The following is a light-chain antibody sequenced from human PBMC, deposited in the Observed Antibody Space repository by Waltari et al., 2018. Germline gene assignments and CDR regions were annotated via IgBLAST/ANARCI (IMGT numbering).Light chain of an antibody. Sequence: DIEMTQSPSTLSASVGDRVTITCRASRSISNWLAWYQQKPGKAPNLLIYKASSLESGVPSRVSGSGSGTEFTLTISSLQPDDFATYYCQQYYSYPITFGGGTKVEIK. CDR3: QQYYSYPIT. V-gene: IGKV1-5*03. CDR2: KAS. CDR1: RSISNW. J-gene: IGKJ4*01.